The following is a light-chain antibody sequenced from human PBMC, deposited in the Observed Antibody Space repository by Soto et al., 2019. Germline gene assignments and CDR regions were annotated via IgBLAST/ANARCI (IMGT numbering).Light chain of an antibody. J-gene: IGLJ2*01. V-gene: IGLV2-14*01. Sequence: HSVLTQPASVSGSPGQSITISCTGTSSDVGGYNYVSWYQQHPGKAPKLVIYEVTKRPSGVSNRFSGSKSGNTASLTISGLQAEDETDYYCSSYTSTNHVVFGGGTKLTVL. CDR3: SSYTSTNHVV. CDR2: EVT. CDR1: SSDVGGYNY.